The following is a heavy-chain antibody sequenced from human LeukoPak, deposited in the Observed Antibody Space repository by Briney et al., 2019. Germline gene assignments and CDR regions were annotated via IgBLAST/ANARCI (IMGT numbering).Heavy chain of an antibody. CDR1: GFTFSSYW. Sequence: GGSLRLSCAASGFTFSSYWMSWVRQAPGKGLEWVANIKQDGSEKYYVDSVKGRFTISRDNAKNSLYLQMNSLRAEDTAVYYCARWSMVRGVNITHLFGYWGQGTLVTVSS. J-gene: IGHJ4*02. CDR3: ARWSMVRGVNITHLFGY. CDR2: IKQDGSEK. D-gene: IGHD3-10*01. V-gene: IGHV3-7*03.